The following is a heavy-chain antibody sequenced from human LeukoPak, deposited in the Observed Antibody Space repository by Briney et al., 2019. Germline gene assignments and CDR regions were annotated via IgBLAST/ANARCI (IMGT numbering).Heavy chain of an antibody. V-gene: IGHV4-59*01. CDR3: ARFAYYYYYMDV. J-gene: IGHJ6*03. CDR1: GGSISNYY. CDR2: IYYSWST. Sequence: SETLSLTCTVSGGSISNYYWTWIRQPPGKGLEWIGYIYYSWSTNYNPSLKSRVNISVGTSKNQFSLKLTSVTAADTAVYYCARFAYYYYYMDVGGKGTTVTIYS.